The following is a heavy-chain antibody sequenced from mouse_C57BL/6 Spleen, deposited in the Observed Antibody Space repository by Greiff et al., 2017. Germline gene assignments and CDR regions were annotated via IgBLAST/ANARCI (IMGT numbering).Heavy chain of an antibody. J-gene: IGHJ3*01. Sequence: QVQLQQPGAELVKPGASVKLSCKASGYTFTSYWMHWVKQRPGQGLEWIGRIHPSDSDTNYNQKFKGKATLTVDKSSSTAYMQLSSLTSEDSAVXDCAILVTTTEGFAYGGQGTLVTVSA. V-gene: IGHV1-74*01. CDR2: IHPSDSDT. CDR1: GYTFTSYW. CDR3: AILVTTTEGFAY. D-gene: IGHD2-2*01.